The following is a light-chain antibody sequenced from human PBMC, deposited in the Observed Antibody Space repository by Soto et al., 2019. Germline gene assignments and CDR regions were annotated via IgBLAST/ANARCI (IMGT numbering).Light chain of an antibody. J-gene: IGKJ3*01. CDR2: AAS. CDR1: EGISNY. CDR3: QKYNSVPRT. Sequence: DIQMTQSPSSLSASVGDRVTLTCRASEGISNYLASYQQKPGKVPKLLIYAASTLQSGVPCRFSGSGSGTEFTLTINSLQPEDVAIYYCQKYNSVPRTFGPGTKVDIK. V-gene: IGKV1-27*01.